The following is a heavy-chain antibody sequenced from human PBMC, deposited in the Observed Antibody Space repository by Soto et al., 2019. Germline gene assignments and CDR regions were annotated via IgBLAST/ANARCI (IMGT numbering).Heavy chain of an antibody. CDR3: ARVRLIAAAGPGWFDP. CDR2: ISAYNGNT. J-gene: IGHJ5*02. D-gene: IGHD6-13*01. Sequence: QVQLVQSGAEVKKPGASVKVSCKASGYTFTSYGISWVRQAPGQGLEWMGWISAYNGNTNYAQKLQGRVTMTTDTATSTAYMELRSLSSDDTAVYYCARVRLIAAAGPGWFDPWGQGPLVTVSS. CDR1: GYTFTSYG. V-gene: IGHV1-18*01.